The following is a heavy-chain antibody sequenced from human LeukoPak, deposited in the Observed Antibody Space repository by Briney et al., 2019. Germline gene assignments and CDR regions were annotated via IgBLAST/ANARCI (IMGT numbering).Heavy chain of an antibody. CDR2: IWYDGSNE. CDR1: GFTFSSYG. D-gene: IGHD6-19*01. Sequence: GGSLRLSCAASGFTFSSYGMHWVRQAPGKGLEWVAVIWYDGSNEYYGDSVKGRFTISRDNSKNTLYLQMNSLRAEDTAVYYCAKYVYEQWLVYLDYWGQGTLVTVSS. J-gene: IGHJ4*02. V-gene: IGHV3-33*06. CDR3: AKYVYEQWLVYLDY.